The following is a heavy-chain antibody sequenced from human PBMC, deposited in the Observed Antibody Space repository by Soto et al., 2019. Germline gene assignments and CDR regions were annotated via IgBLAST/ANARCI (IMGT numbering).Heavy chain of an antibody. Sequence: GGSLRLSCAASGFTFSSYGMHWVRQAPGKGLEWVAVIWYDGSNKYYADSVKGQFTISRDNSKNTLYLQMNSLRAEDTAVYYCARGYYDFWSGHNWFDPWGQGTLVTAPQ. D-gene: IGHD3-3*01. J-gene: IGHJ5*02. CDR1: GFTFSSYG. CDR3: ARGYYDFWSGHNWFDP. CDR2: IWYDGSNK. V-gene: IGHV3-33*01.